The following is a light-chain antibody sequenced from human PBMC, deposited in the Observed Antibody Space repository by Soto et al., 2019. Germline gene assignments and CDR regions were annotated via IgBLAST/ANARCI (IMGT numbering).Light chain of an antibody. Sequence: DIQMTQSPSSLSASVGDRVTITCRASQSISSYLNWYQQKPGKAPKLLIYAASSLQSGLPSRFSGSGSGTDFTLTISSLQPEDFATYYCQQSYSTLGTFGGGTKVEIK. CDR1: QSISSY. J-gene: IGKJ4*01. CDR3: QQSYSTLGT. CDR2: AAS. V-gene: IGKV1-39*01.